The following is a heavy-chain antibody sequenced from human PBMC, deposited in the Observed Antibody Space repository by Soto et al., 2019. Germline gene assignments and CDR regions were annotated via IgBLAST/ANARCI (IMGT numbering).Heavy chain of an antibody. V-gene: IGHV4-59*08. J-gene: IGHJ5*02. CDR2: IYYTGST. D-gene: IGHD3-10*01. CDR1: GDSMSSYY. CDR3: ARQSHHYGSTSYLFDP. Sequence: PSETLSLTCTVSGDSMSSYYWSWIRQPPGKGLEWIGYIYYTGSTNYNPSLRSRVTISVDTSKNQFSLNLSSVTAADTAVYFCARQSHHYGSTSYLFDPWGQGTLVTVSS.